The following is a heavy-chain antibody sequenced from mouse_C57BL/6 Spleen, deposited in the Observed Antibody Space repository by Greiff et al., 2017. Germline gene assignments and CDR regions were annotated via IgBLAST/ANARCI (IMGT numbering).Heavy chain of an antibody. J-gene: IGHJ2*01. CDR1: GFNLKDDY. V-gene: IGHV14-4*01. CDR3: TPYYYDYSYYFDY. Sequence: VQLQQSGAELVRPGASVKLSCTASGFNLKDDYMHWVKQRPEQGLEWIGWIDPENGDTEYASKFQGKATITAATSSNTAYLQLSSLTSEDTAVYYCTPYYYDYSYYFDYWGQGTTLTVSS. D-gene: IGHD2-4*01. CDR2: IDPENGDT.